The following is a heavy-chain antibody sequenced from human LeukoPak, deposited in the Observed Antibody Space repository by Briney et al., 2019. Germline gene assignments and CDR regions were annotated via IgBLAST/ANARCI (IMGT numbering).Heavy chain of an antibody. V-gene: IGHV1-69*06. CDR1: GYTFTSYD. J-gene: IGHJ4*02. CDR2: IIPIYGAA. Sequence: SVKVSCKASGYTFTSYDINWVRQAPGQGLEWMGGIIPIYGAAHYAQEFQGRVTITADKSTSTAYMELSSLNSEDTAMYYCARPGTFWPKESYYFDYWGQGTLVTVSS. CDR3: ARPGTFWPKESYYFDY.